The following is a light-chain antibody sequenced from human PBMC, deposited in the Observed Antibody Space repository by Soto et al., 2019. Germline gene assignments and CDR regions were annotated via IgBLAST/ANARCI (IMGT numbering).Light chain of an antibody. Sequence: SVLTQPRSVSGSPGQSVTIPCTGTSSDVGGYNFVSWYQQHPGKAPNVMIYDVSKRPSGVPDRFSGSKSGNTASLTISGLQAEDEADYYCCSYAGTYTNWVFGGGTKVTVL. J-gene: IGLJ3*02. V-gene: IGLV2-11*01. CDR2: DVS. CDR3: CSYAGTYTNWV. CDR1: SSDVGGYNF.